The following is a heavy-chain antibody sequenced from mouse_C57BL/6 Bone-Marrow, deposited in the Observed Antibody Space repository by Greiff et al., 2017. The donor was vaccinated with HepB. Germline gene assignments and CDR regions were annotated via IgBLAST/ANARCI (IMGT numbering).Heavy chain of an antibody. Sequence: VQLQQPGAELVKPGASVKLSCKASGYTFTSYWMQWVKQRPGQGLEWIGEIDPSDSYTNYNQKFKGKATLTVDTSSSTAYMQLSSLTSEDSAVYYCARGGTVVATWGQGTLVTVSA. D-gene: IGHD1-1*01. CDR1: GYTFTSYW. CDR3: ARGGTVVAT. V-gene: IGHV1-50*01. J-gene: IGHJ3*01. CDR2: IDPSDSYT.